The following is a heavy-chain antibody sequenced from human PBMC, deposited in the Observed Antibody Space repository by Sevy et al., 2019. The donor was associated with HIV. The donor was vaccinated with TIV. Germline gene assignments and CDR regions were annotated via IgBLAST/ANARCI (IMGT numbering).Heavy chain of an antibody. CDR2: LYYGGST. CDR3: VRHLTNYLYWYFDL. D-gene: IGHD2-8*01. V-gene: IGHV4-39*01. J-gene: IGHJ2*01. Sequence: SETLSLTCTVSGGSISGSTNYWGWIRQSPGKGLEWIGSLYYGGSTYLNPSLKNRVTTSVDTSKNQYSLKLNSVTAADTAVYYCVRHLTNYLYWYFDLWGRGALVTVSS. CDR1: GGSISGSTNY.